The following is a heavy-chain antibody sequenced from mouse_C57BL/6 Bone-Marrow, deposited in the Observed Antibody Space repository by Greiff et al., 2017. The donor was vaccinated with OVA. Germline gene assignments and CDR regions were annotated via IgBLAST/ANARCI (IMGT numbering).Heavy chain of an antibody. D-gene: IGHD2-2*01. CDR2: INPSSGYT. CDR3: ARGYGYDGAWFAY. J-gene: IGHJ3*01. Sequence: VQRVESGAELARPGASVKMSCKASGYTFTSYTMHWVKQRPGQGLEWIGYINPSSGYTKYNQKFKDKATLTADKSSSTAYMQLSSLTSEDSAVYYCARGYGYDGAWFAYWGQGTLVTVSA. CDR1: GYTFTSYT. V-gene: IGHV1-4*01.